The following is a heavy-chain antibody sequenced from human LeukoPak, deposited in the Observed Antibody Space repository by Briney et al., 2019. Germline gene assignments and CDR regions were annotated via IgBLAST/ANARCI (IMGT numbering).Heavy chain of an antibody. Sequence: PSETLSLTCTVSGGSISSYYWSWIRQPPGKGLEWIGYIYYSGSTNYNPSLKSRVTISVDTSKNQFSLKLSSVTAADTAVYYRAPGDNWFDPWGQGTLVTVSS. CDR1: GGSISSYY. D-gene: IGHD3-10*01. J-gene: IGHJ5*02. V-gene: IGHV4-59*01. CDR2: IYYSGST. CDR3: APGDNWFDP.